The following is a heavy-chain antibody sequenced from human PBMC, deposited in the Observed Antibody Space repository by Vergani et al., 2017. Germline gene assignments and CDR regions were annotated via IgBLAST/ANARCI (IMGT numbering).Heavy chain of an antibody. CDR3: ARGSGYDSIY. D-gene: IGHD5-12*01. V-gene: IGHV4-34*01. Sequence: QVQLQQWGAGLLKPSETLSLTCAVYGGSFSGYYWSWIRQPPGKGLEWIGEINHSGSTNYNPSLKSRVTISVDTSKNQFSLKLSSVTAEDTAVYYCARGSGYDSIYWGQGTLVTVSS. J-gene: IGHJ4*02. CDR1: GGSFSGYY. CDR2: INHSGST.